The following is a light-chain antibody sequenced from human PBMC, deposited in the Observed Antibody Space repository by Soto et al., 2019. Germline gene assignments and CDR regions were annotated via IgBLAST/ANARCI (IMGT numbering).Light chain of an antibody. V-gene: IGLV2-14*01. CDR3: SSYTSSSPYVV. CDR2: DVS. J-gene: IGLJ2*01. CDR1: SSDVGNYNY. Sequence: QSVLTQPASVSGSPGQSITISCTGTSSDVGNYNYVSWYQQHPGKAPKLMIYDVSNRPSGVSNRFSGSKSGNTASLTISGLQAEDEDDYYCSSYTSSSPYVVFGGGTQLTVL.